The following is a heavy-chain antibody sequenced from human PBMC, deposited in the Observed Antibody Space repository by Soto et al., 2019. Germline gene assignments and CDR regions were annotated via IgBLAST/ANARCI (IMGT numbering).Heavy chain of an antibody. CDR2: INHSGST. D-gene: IGHD3-10*01. CDR1: GGSFSGYY. CDR3: ASEGRSTLLWLGTPRVFGMDV. V-gene: IGHV4-34*01. J-gene: IGHJ6*02. Sequence: SEILSLTCAVYGGSFSGYYWSWIRQPPGKGLEWIGEINHSGSTNYNPSLKSRVTISVDTSKNQFSLKLSSVTAADTAVYYCASEGRSTLLWLGTPRVFGMDVWGQGTTVTVSS.